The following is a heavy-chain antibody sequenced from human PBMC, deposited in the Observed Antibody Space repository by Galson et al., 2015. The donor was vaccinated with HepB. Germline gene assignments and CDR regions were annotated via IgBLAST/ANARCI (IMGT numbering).Heavy chain of an antibody. CDR2: IIPILGIA. J-gene: IGHJ6*02. CDR3: ARVGGLLWFGDYYYYGMDV. CDR1: GGTFSSYT. Sequence: SVKVSCKASGGTFSSYTISWVRQAPGQGLEWMGRIIPILGIANYAQKFQGRVTITADKSTSTAYMELSSLRSEDTAVYYCARVGGLLWFGDYYYYGMDVWGQGTTVTVSS. V-gene: IGHV1-69*02. D-gene: IGHD3-10*01.